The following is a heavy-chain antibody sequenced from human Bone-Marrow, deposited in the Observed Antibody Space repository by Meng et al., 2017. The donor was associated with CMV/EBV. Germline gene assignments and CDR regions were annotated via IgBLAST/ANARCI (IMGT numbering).Heavy chain of an antibody. D-gene: IGHD6-13*01. Sequence: SVKVSCKASGYIFTSYYIHWMGQAPGQGLEWMGIVNPGSGSSSYGKQFQGRITMTRDRSTSTVYMELSGLTSEDTAVYCCVRAGETDTYSSSWYEEAWCDPWGQGTLVTVSS. CDR3: VRAGETDTYSSSWYEEAWCDP. CDR2: VNPGSGSS. CDR1: GYIFTSYY. J-gene: IGHJ5*02. V-gene: IGHV1-46*01.